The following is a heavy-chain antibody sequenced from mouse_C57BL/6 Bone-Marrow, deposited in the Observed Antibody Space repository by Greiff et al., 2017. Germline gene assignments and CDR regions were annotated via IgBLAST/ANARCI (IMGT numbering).Heavy chain of an antibody. CDR2: ISYDGSN. D-gene: IGHD1-1*02. V-gene: IGHV3-6*01. J-gene: IGHJ2*01. Sequence: ESGPGLVKPSQSLSLTCSVTGYSITSGYYWNWIRQFPGNKLEWMGYISYDGSNNYNPSLKNRISITRDTSKNQFCLKLNSVTTEDTATYYCARDLYCYGPDYWGQGTTLTVSS. CDR1: GYSITSGYY. CDR3: ARDLYCYGPDY.